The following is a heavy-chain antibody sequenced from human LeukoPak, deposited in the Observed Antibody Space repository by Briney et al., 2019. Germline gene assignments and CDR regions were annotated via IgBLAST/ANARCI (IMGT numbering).Heavy chain of an antibody. J-gene: IGHJ6*04. V-gene: IGHV3-21*01. CDR1: GFTFSSYS. D-gene: IGHD3-10*01. Sequence: GGSLRLSCAASGFTFSSYSMNWVRQAPGKGLEWVSSISSSSSYIYYADSVKGRFTISINNAKNSLYLQMNSLRAEDTAVYYCARDAITMVRGVIDRFYYGMDVWGKGTTVTVSS. CDR3: ARDAITMVRGVIDRFYYGMDV. CDR2: ISSSSSYI.